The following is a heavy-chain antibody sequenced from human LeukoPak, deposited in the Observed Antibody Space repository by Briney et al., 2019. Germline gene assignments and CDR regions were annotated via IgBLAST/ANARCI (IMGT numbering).Heavy chain of an antibody. CDR2: IYHSGST. J-gene: IGHJ4*02. V-gene: IGHV4-4*02. CDR3: ARVSLARGAPDYHFDY. CDR1: GGSISSSNW. D-gene: IGHD3-10*01. Sequence: SGTLSLTCGVSGGSISSSNWWSWVRQPPGKGLEWIGEIYHSGSTNYNPSLKSRVTMSVDTSKNQFSLKLSSVTAADTAVYYCARVSLARGAPDYHFDYRGQGTLVTVSS.